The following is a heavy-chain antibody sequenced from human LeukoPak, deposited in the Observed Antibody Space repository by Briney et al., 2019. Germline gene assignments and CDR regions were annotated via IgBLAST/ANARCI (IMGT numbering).Heavy chain of an antibody. D-gene: IGHD5-24*01. CDR2: FSGSGGST. J-gene: IGHJ3*02. CDR1: GFTFSIYG. Sequence: GGSLRLSCAASGFTFSIYGLSWVRQAPGRGLEWVSGFSGSGGSTYYADSVKGRFTISRDNSKNTLYLQMNSLRAEDTAVYYCAKRGISEMAITILYPGAFDIWGQGTMVTVSS. V-gene: IGHV3-23*01. CDR3: AKRGISEMAITILYPGAFDI.